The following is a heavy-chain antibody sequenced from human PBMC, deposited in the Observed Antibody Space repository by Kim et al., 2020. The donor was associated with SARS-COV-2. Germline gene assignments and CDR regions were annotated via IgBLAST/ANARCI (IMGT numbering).Heavy chain of an antibody. CDR3: ARDRDRVATTHYYYYYGMDV. Sequence: RFTISRDNAKNSLYLKMSSLRAEDTAVYYCARDRDRVATTHYYYYYGMDVWGQGTTVTVSS. J-gene: IGHJ6*02. V-gene: IGHV3-11*06. D-gene: IGHD5-12*01.